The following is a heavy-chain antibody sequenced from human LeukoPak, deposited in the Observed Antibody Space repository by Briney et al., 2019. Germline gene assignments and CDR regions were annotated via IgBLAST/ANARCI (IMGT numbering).Heavy chain of an antibody. Sequence: GSSVKVSCKASGGTFSSYAISWVRQAPGQGLEWMGWMNPNSGNTGYAQKFQGRVTITRNTSISTAYMELSSLRSEDTAVYYCARARRNWGVVAFDIWGQGTMVTVSS. CDR2: MNPNSGNT. CDR1: GGTFSSYA. V-gene: IGHV1-8*03. D-gene: IGHD7-27*01. J-gene: IGHJ3*02. CDR3: ARARRNWGVVAFDI.